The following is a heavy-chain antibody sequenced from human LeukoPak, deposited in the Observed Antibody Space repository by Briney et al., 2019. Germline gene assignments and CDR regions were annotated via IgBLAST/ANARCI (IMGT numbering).Heavy chain of an antibody. CDR1: GYTFTGYF. CDR2: INPNSGGT. J-gene: IGHJ6*03. V-gene: IGHV1-2*02. Sequence: ASVKVSCKASGYTFTGYFMHWVRQAPGQGLEWMGWINPNSGGTNYAQKFQGRVTMTRDTPISTAYMELRSLRSDDTAVYYCARARHGSYMDVWGKGTTVTVSS. CDR3: ARARHGSYMDV.